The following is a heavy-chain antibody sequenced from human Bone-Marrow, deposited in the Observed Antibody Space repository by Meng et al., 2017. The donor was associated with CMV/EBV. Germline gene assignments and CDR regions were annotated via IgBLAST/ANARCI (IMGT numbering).Heavy chain of an antibody. V-gene: IGHV6-1*01. CDR2: THYRSRWYN. D-gene: IGHD6-19*01. J-gene: IGHJ4*02. CDR3: ARGITVTGFYFDY. CDR1: GDSVSSKSAA. Sequence: SETLSLTCAISGDSVSSKSAAWNWIRQSPSRGLEWLGRTHYRSRWYNDYAVSVKSRITINPDTSKNQFSLHLNSVTPEDTAVYYCARGITVTGFYFDYWGQGTLVTVSS.